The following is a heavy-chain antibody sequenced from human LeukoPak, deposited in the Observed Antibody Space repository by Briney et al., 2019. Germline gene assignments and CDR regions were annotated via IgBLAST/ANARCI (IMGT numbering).Heavy chain of an antibody. J-gene: IGHJ5*02. V-gene: IGHV1-2*02. D-gene: IGHD2/OR15-2a*01. CDR1: GYSFSDFY. Sequence: ASVKVSCTASGYSFSDFYIHWLRQAPGQGLEWLGWINPNSGGTNFAQYFQGRVTMTRDTSTSTVYMQLSSLRSDDTAVYYCARPLGSLKEYWWFDPWGQGTLVTVSS. CDR3: ARPLGSLKEYWWFDP. CDR2: INPNSGGT.